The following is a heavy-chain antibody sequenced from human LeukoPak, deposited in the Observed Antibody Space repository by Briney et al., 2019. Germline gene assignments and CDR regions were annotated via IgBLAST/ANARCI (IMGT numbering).Heavy chain of an antibody. CDR3: ARESQWELLNPHYYYYGMGV. J-gene: IGHJ6*02. CDR1: GGTFSSYA. CDR2: IIPIFGTA. Sequence: SVKVSCKASGGTFSSYAISWVRQAPGQGLEWMGGIIPIFGTANYAQKFQGRVTITADESTSTAYMELSSLRSEDTAVYYCARESQWELLNPHYYYYGMGVWGQGTTVTVSS. V-gene: IGHV1-69*13. D-gene: IGHD1-26*01.